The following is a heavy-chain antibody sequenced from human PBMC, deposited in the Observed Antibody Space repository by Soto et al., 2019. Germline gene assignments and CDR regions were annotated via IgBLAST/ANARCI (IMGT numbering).Heavy chain of an antibody. CDR3: ARDPNYSNYLAGGYYYYGMDV. Sequence: SVKVSGKASGGTFSSYAISWVRQAPGQGLEWMGGIIPIFGTANYAQKFQGRVTITADESTSTAYMELSSLRSEDTAVYYCARDPNYSNYLAGGYYYYGMDVWSQGTTVTVSS. CDR2: IIPIFGTA. D-gene: IGHD4-4*01. J-gene: IGHJ6*02. V-gene: IGHV1-69*13. CDR1: GGTFSSYA.